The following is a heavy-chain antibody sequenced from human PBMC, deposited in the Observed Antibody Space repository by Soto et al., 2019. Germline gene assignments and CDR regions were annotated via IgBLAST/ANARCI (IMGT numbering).Heavy chain of an antibody. J-gene: IGHJ4*02. V-gene: IGHV1-3*04. CDR3: AKLGGGYIFGPYLDF. CDR1: GYTFTLYT. D-gene: IGHD5-18*01. Sequence: QVQIVQSGAEVKKPGASVKVSCKTSGYTFTLYTIHWVRQAPGQRLEWMGWINTGNGNTKFSQRFKGRATMSSDTPGSTAYMDLSSLTYENTAEYYCAKLGGGYIFGPYLDFWGQGTLVTVSS. CDR2: INTGNGNT.